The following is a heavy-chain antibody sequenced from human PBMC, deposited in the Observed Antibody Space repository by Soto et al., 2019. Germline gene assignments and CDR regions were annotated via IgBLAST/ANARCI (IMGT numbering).Heavy chain of an antibody. CDR2: MSGSSSTT. V-gene: IGHV3-23*01. J-gene: IGHJ4*02. CDR1: GLTFSNYA. D-gene: IGHD1-7*01. CDR3: AKNQERELPRVIDF. Sequence: GGSLRLSCATSGLTFSNYAMSWVRQAPGGGLEWVPSMSGSSSTTYYADSVRGRFTISRDRSKNTLYLQMSSLRAEDTALYYCAKNQERELPRVIDFWGQGTLVTVSS.